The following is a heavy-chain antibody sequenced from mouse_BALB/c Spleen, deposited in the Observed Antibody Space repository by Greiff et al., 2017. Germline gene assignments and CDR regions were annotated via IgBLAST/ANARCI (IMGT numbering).Heavy chain of an antibody. CDR2: INPSTGYT. J-gene: IGHJ3*01. CDR1: GYTFTSYW. V-gene: IGHV1-7*01. Sequence: VQLQQSGAELAKPGASVKMSCTASGYTFTSYWMHWVKQRPGQGLEWIGYINPSTGYTEYHQKFKDKSTLTADKSSSTAYMQLSSLTSEDSAVYYCASDGYYPMDYWGQGTLVTVSA. CDR3: ASDGYYPMDY. D-gene: IGHD2-3*01.